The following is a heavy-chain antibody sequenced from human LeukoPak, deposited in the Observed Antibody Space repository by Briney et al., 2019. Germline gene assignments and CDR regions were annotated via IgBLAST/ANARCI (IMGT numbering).Heavy chain of an antibody. J-gene: IGHJ4*02. CDR1: GFTFRHYD. CDR2: IRGDARTT. CDR3: VRDRGSGWDFDY. D-gene: IGHD6-19*01. Sequence: GVALTLSCATSGFTFRHYDVHWVRQAQGPGLESVSLIRGDARTTYYANSVKGRFTISRDNSKNSLFLQMNSLRTEDTGFYYCVRDRGSGWDFDYWGQGTLVTV. V-gene: IGHV3-43*02.